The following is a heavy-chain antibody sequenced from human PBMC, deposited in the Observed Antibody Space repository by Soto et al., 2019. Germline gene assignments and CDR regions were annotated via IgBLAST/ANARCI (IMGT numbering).Heavy chain of an antibody. CDR2: ISGSGGST. J-gene: IGHJ3*02. D-gene: IGHD3-22*01. V-gene: IGHV3-23*01. CDR1: GFTFSSYA. CDR3: AKDSPSQTYYYDSSGISI. Sequence: PGGSLRLSCAASGFTFSSYAMSWVRQAPGKGLEWVSAISGSGGSTYYADSVKGRFTISRDNSKNTLYLQMNSLRAEDTAVYYCAKDSPSQTYYYDSSGISIWGQGTMVTVS.